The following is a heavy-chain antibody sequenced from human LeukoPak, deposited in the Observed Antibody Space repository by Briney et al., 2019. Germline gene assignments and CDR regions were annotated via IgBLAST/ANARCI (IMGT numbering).Heavy chain of an antibody. D-gene: IGHD3-3*01. J-gene: IGHJ4*02. CDR3: ARVALQSITIFGVVIDY. V-gene: IGHV3-21*01. CDR1: GFIFSSYS. CDR2: ISSSSSYI. Sequence: PGGSLRLSCAASGFIFSSYSMNWVRQAPGKGLEWVSSISSSSSYIYYADSVKGRFTISRDDAKNSLYLQMNSLRAEDTAVYYCARVALQSITIFGVVIDYWGQGTLVTVSS.